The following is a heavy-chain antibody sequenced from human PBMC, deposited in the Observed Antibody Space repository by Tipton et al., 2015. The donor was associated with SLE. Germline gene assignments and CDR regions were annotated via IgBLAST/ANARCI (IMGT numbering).Heavy chain of an antibody. J-gene: IGHJ3*02. D-gene: IGHD7-27*01. CDR1: GGSVSSSSKY. CDR3: VRSAFELTARAFDI. CDR2: IYYTGTTT. V-gene: IGHV4-39*07. Sequence: TLSLTCTVSGGSVSSSSKYWAWIRQPPGKGLEWIGSIYYTGTTTYYNSFLKSRVTMSVDTSKNQFSLRLTSVIAADTAVYYCVRSAFELTARAFDIWGQGTIVTVSS.